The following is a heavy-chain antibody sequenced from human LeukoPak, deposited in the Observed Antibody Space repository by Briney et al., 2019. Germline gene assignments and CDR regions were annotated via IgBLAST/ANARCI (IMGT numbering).Heavy chain of an antibody. CDR2: IYHSGST. V-gene: IGHV4-61*10. CDR1: GASISSGSYY. J-gene: IGHJ4*02. D-gene: IGHD4-17*01. Sequence: SETLSLTCTVSGASISSGSYYWNWIRQPAGKGLEWIGYIYHSGSTNYNPSLKSRVTISVDTSKNQFSLKLSSVTAADTAVYYCARDLYGDFFDYWGQGTLVTVSS. CDR3: ARDLYGDFFDY.